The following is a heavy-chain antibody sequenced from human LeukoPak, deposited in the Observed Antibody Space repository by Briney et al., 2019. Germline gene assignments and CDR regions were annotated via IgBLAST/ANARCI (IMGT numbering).Heavy chain of an antibody. D-gene: IGHD6-25*01. V-gene: IGHV3-21*01. J-gene: IGHJ5*02. CDR1: GFSFSSYY. CDR2: ISPSSSLI. CDR3: VRGDPWSERLDP. Sequence: PGGSLRLSCAASGFSFSSYYMNWVRQAPGKGLEWVSSISPSSSLIYYADSLKGRFTISRDNANNSVHLQMYSLRAEDTAVYYCVRGDPWSERLDPWGQGTLVTVSS.